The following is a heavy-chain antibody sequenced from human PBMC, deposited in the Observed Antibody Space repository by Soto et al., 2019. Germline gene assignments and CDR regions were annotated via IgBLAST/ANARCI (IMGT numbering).Heavy chain of an antibody. Sequence: GGSLRLSCPASGFNFKIYSMNWVRRPPGKGLEWVSSISPDSTHIYYGDSVKGRFTISRDDAENSLYLQMNGLRAEDTAVYYCARDLVTMVPDYWGQGTLVTVSS. V-gene: IGHV3-21*01. D-gene: IGHD3-10*01. CDR1: GFNFKIYS. CDR3: ARDLVTMVPDY. J-gene: IGHJ4*02. CDR2: ISPDSTHI.